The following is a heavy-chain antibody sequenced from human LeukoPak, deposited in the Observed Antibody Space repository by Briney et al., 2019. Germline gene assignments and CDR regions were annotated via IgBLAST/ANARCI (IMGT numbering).Heavy chain of an antibody. CDR2: ISGSGGST. V-gene: IGHV3-23*01. D-gene: IGHD5-12*01. J-gene: IGHJ3*02. Sequence: GGSLRLSCAASGFTFSSYAMSWVRQAPGKGLEWVSAISGSGGSTYYADSVKGRFTISRDNSKNTLYLQMNSLRAEDTAVYYCAKDLLAGKWLRSLKYAFDIWGQGTMVTVSS. CDR1: GFTFSSYA. CDR3: AKDLLAGKWLRSLKYAFDI.